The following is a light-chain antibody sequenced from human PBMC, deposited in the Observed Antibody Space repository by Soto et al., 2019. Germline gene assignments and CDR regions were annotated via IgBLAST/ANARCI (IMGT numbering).Light chain of an antibody. Sequence: QSVLTQPPSVSGAPGQRVTISCTGGGSNIAAGFGVQWYQQLPGKAPKLLIYDNNNRPSGVPDRFSVYKSGASAALAITGLQAEDEADYYCQSYDGRLSGLVFGGGTKLTVL. V-gene: IGLV1-40*01. CDR1: GSNIAAGFG. CDR3: QSYDGRLSGLV. CDR2: DNN. J-gene: IGLJ2*01.